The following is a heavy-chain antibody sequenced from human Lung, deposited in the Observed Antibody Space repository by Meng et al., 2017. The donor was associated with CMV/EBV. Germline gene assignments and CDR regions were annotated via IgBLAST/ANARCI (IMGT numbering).Heavy chain of an antibody. Sequence: GGSLRLXCAASGFTFSSTWMHWVRQAPGKGLVWVSRINSVGSSTIYADSVKGRFTISIDNAKNTLYLQMNSLRSEDTAVYYCAKEPYDYDSSLDYWGQGTLVXVSS. D-gene: IGHD3-22*01. V-gene: IGHV3-74*01. CDR2: INSVGSST. J-gene: IGHJ4*02. CDR1: GFTFSSTW. CDR3: AKEPYDYDSSLDY.